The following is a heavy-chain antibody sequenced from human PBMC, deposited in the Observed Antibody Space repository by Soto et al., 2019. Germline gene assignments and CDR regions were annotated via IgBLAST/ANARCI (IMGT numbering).Heavy chain of an antibody. J-gene: IGHJ6*02. CDR3: AKDEVGAVHYYYSGMDV. D-gene: IGHD1-26*01. Sequence: PGGSLRLSCAASGFTFSSYAMSWVRQAPGKGLEWVSAISGSGGSTYYADSVKGRFTISRDNSKNTLYLQMNSLRAEDTAVYYCAKDEVGAVHYYYSGMDVWGQGTTVTVSS. CDR1: GFTFSSYA. V-gene: IGHV3-23*01. CDR2: ISGSGGST.